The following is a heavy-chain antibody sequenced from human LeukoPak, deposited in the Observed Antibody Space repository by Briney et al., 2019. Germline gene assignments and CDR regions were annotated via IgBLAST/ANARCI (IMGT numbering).Heavy chain of an antibody. J-gene: IGHJ4*02. CDR3: VRLYAY. CDR1: GFTFSNYF. D-gene: IGHD2/OR15-2a*01. CDR2: ITGDGSST. Sequence: GGSLRLSCTASGFTFSNYFMHWVRHVPGGGPVWVSRITGDGSSTSYADSVKGRFTISRDNAKNTLYLQMNSLRAEDTALYYCVRLYAYWGQGTLVTVSS. V-gene: IGHV3-74*01.